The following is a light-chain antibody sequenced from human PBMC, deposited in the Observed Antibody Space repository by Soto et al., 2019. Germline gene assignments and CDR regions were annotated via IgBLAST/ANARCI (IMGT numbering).Light chain of an antibody. CDR2: NNN. J-gene: IGLJ2*01. Sequence: QSVLTQPPLASGTPGQRVTISCSGSSSNIETNTVDWYQHLPGTAPKVLIFNNNQRPSGVPDRFSGSKSGTSASLAISGLQSEDEADYYCAVWDDSLSGMVFGGGTKLTVL. CDR1: SSNIETNT. CDR3: AVWDDSLSGMV. V-gene: IGLV1-44*01.